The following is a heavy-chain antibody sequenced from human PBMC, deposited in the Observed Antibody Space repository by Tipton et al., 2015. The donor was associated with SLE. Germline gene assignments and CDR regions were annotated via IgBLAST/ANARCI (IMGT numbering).Heavy chain of an antibody. CDR1: GGSIRSSSYY. CDR2: IYYSGGI. Sequence: TLSLTCTVSGGSIRSSSYYWAWIRQPPGKGLEWIGNIYYSGGIYYNPSLMSRVTISVDTSKNQFSLKLRSVTAADTAVYYCARPKGSGYSRYSYYLDVWGKGTTVTVSS. CDR3: ARPKGSGYSRYSYYLDV. J-gene: IGHJ6*03. D-gene: IGHD3-3*01. V-gene: IGHV4-39*07.